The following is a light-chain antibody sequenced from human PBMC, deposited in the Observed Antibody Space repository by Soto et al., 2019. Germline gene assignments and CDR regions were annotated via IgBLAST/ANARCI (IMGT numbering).Light chain of an antibody. J-gene: IGKJ1*01. CDR2: GAS. V-gene: IGKV3-15*01. CDR1: QSVSSN. Sequence: EIVMTQSPATLSVSPGERATLSGRASQSVSSNLAWYQQKPGQAPRLLIYGASTRATGIPARFSGSGSGTEFTLTISSLQSEDFAVYYCQQYNNWPTWTFGQGTKVDIK. CDR3: QQYNNWPTWT.